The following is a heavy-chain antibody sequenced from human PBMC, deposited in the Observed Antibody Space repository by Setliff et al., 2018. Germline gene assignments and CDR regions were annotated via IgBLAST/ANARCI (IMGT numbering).Heavy chain of an antibody. CDR2: IFSGGST. J-gene: IGHJ6*03. CDR3: ARAWGNYYYYMDV. D-gene: IGHD7-27*01. V-gene: IGHV4-59*01. Sequence: PSETLSLTCAVSGASTTTYYWSWIRQPPGKGLEWIGYIFSGGSTKFNPPLKSRVTMSVDTSKTQFSLKLNSMTTADTAVYYCARAWGNYYYYMDVWGKGTTVTVSS. CDR1: GASTTTYY.